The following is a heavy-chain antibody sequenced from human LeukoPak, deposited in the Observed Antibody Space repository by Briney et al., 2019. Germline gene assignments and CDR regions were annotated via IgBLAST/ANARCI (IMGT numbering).Heavy chain of an antibody. CDR1: GFTFSSYA. CDR2: ISYDGSNK. D-gene: IGHD3-22*01. V-gene: IGHV3-30-3*01. J-gene: IGHJ4*02. Sequence: SGGSLRLSCAASGFTFSSYAMHWVRQAPGKGLEWVAVISYDGSNKYYADSVKGRFTISRDNSKNTLYLQMNSLRAEDTAVYYCAREYYYDSRAPPGDWGQGTLVTVSS. CDR3: AREYYYDSRAPPGD.